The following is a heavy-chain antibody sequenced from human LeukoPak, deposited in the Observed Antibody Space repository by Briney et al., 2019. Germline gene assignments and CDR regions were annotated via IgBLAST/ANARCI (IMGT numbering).Heavy chain of an antibody. CDR3: ARGLGLRFLEWLPNWFGP. CDR2: INPNSGGT. J-gene: IGHJ5*02. Sequence: ASVKVSCKASGYTFTGYYMHWVRQAPGQGLEWMGWINPNSGGTNYAQKFQGRVTMTRDTSISTAYMELSRLRSDDTAVYYCARGLGLRFLEWLPNWFGPWGQGTLVTVSS. D-gene: IGHD3-3*01. V-gene: IGHV1-2*02. CDR1: GYTFTGYY.